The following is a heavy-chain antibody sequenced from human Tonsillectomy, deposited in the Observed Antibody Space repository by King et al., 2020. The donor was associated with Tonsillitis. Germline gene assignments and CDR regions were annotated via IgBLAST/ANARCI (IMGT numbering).Heavy chain of an antibody. CDR1: GFTFGDYA. CDR2: IRSKAYGGTT. CDR3: TRVVENIAVAPYGARFWFDP. Sequence: VQLVESGGGLVQPGRSLRLSCTASGFTFGDYAMSWVRQAPGKGLEWVGFIRSKAYGGTTEDAASVKGRFTISRDDSKSIAYLQMNSLKTEDTAVYYCTRVVENIAVAPYGARFWFDPWGQGTLVTVSS. J-gene: IGHJ5*02. D-gene: IGHD6-19*01. V-gene: IGHV3-49*04.